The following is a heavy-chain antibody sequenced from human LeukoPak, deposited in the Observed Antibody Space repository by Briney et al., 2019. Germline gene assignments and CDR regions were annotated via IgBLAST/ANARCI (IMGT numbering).Heavy chain of an antibody. J-gene: IGHJ3*02. Sequence: GGSLRLSCAASGFTFSSYSMNWVRQAPGKGLEWVSYISSSSSTIYYADSVKGRFTISRDNAKNSLYLQMNSLRAEDTAVYYCARDRSAIYGAFDIWGQGTMVTVSS. D-gene: IGHD2-2*02. CDR1: GFTFSSYS. CDR2: ISSSSSTI. V-gene: IGHV3-48*04. CDR3: ARDRSAIYGAFDI.